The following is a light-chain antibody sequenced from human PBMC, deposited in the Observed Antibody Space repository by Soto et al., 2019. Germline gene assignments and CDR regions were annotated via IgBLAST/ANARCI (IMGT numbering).Light chain of an antibody. J-gene: IGLJ1*01. CDR2: EVS. CDR1: SSDVGSFNR. CDR3: SSYTITNTYV. V-gene: IGLV2-18*02. Sequence: QSALTQPPSVSGSPGQSVAISCTGTSSDVGSFNRVSWYQQPPGTAPKLIISEVSNRPSGVPDRFSGSKSGNTASLTISGLQAEDEADYSCSSYTITNTYVFGTGTKVTV.